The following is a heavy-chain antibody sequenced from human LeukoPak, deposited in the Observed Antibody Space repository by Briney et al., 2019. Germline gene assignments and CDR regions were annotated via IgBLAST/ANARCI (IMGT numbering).Heavy chain of an antibody. V-gene: IGHV5-51*01. Sequence: HGESLKISCKGSGYSFTSYWIGWVRQMPGKGLEWMGIIYPGDSDTRYSPSFQGQVTISADKSISTAYLQWSSLKASDTAMYYCARQVHSSGYLYYFDYWGQGTLVTVSS. CDR1: GYSFTSYW. CDR3: ARQVHSSGYLYYFDY. D-gene: IGHD3-22*01. J-gene: IGHJ4*02. CDR2: IYPGDSDT.